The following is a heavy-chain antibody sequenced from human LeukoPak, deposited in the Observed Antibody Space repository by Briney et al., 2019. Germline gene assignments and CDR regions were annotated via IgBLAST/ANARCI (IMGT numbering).Heavy chain of an antibody. Sequence: GGSLRLSCAASGFTFSGYEMNWVRQAPGKGLEWVSYISNYGSTTHYADSVKGRFTISRDNAKNSLYLEMKSLRAEDTAVYYCAREPGNYDSSGYYPAHFDYWGQGILVTVSS. J-gene: IGHJ4*02. CDR1: GFTFSGYE. CDR3: AREPGNYDSSGYYPAHFDY. CDR2: ISNYGSTT. V-gene: IGHV3-48*03. D-gene: IGHD3-22*01.